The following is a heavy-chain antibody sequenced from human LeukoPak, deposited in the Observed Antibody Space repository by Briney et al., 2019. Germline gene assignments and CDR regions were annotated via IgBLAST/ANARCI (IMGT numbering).Heavy chain of an antibody. Sequence: SETLSLTCTVSGVSISNYYWSWIRQPAGKGLEWIGRIYISGSTNYNPSLKSRVTMSVDTSKNRFSLKLSSVTAADTAVYYCARGSGHQLDYWGQGTLVTVSS. CDR2: IYISGST. V-gene: IGHV4-4*07. CDR3: ARGSGHQLDY. J-gene: IGHJ4*02. D-gene: IGHD2-2*01. CDR1: GVSISNYY.